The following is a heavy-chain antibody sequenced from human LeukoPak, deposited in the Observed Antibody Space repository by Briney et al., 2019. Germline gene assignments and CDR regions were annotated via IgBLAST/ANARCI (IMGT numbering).Heavy chain of an antibody. CDR3: AGISSGWSETMYYFDY. J-gene: IGHJ4*02. CDR1: GYSFTSYG. CDR2: ISTYNGHT. Sequence: GASVKVSCKATGYSFTSYGVTWVRQAPRQGLEWMGWISTYNGHTVYAEKFQGRVTMTTDTSASIVHMELRSLKSDDTAVYYCAGISSGWSETMYYFDYWGQGTLVTVSS. D-gene: IGHD6-19*01. V-gene: IGHV1-18*04.